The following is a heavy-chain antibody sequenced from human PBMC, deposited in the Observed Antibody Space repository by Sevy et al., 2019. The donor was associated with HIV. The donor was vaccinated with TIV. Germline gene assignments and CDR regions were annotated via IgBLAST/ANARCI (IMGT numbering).Heavy chain of an antibody. CDR2: INSDGSST. V-gene: IGHV3-74*01. J-gene: IGHJ4*02. CDR1: GFTFSSYW. D-gene: IGHD3-16*02. Sequence: GGPLRLSCAASGFTFSSYWMHWVRQAPGKGLVWVSRINSDGSSTSYADSVKGRFTISRDNAKNTLYLQMNSLRAEDTAVYYCARAGYDYVWGSYRYPNYWGQGTLVTVSS. CDR3: ARAGYDYVWGSYRYPNY.